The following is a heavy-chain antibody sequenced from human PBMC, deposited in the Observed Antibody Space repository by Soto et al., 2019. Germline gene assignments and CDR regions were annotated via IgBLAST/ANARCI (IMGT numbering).Heavy chain of an antibody. V-gene: IGHV1-46*01. D-gene: IGHD5-12*01. CDR3: ARDTGYDHDAFDI. CDR2: INPTGSMT. Sequence: QVQLVQSGAEVKKPGASVKVSCKASGYSFITSYHMHWVRQAPGQGLEWMGIINPTGSMTRYSQKFQGRLTMTRDTSTATVYMELSNLTSEDTAVYFCARDTGYDHDAFDIWGQGTRVTVSS. CDR1: GYSFITSYH. J-gene: IGHJ3*02.